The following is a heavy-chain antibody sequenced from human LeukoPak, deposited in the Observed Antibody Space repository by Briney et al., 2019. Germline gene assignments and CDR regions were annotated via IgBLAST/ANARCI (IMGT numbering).Heavy chain of an antibody. Sequence: PGRSLRLSCAGSGFTFSSYAMHWVRQAPGKGLEWVAIISYDGNNKYYADSVKGRFIISRDNSKKMLYLQMNSLRAEDTAVYYCARYPKGGFSYGWGAFDIWGQGTMVTVSS. CDR2: ISYDGNNK. V-gene: IGHV3-30-3*01. CDR1: GFTFSSYA. D-gene: IGHD5-18*01. J-gene: IGHJ3*02. CDR3: ARYPKGGFSYGWGAFDI.